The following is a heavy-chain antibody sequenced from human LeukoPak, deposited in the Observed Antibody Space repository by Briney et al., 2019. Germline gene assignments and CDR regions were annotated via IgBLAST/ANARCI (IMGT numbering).Heavy chain of an antibody. Sequence: PGGSLRLSCAASGFTFSTYAMSWVRQAPGKGLEWVSAISISAGSTYYADSVKGRFTISRDNSKNTLYLQMNSLRAEDTAVYYCAKAMEMATITASWFDYWGQGTLVTVSS. V-gene: IGHV3-23*01. CDR3: AKAMEMATITASWFDY. J-gene: IGHJ4*02. CDR1: GFTFSTYA. D-gene: IGHD5-24*01. CDR2: ISISAGST.